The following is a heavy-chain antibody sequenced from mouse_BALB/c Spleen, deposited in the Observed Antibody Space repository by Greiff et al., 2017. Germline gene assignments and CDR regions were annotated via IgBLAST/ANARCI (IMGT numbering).Heavy chain of an antibody. D-gene: IGHD1-1*01. CDR2: IDPANGNT. CDR3: ASYGSSYFDY. Sequence: VQLKQSGAELVKPGASVKLSCTASGFNIKDTYMHWVKQRPEQGLEWIGRIDPANGNTKYDPKFQGKATITADTSSSTAYMQLSSLTSEDSAVYFCASYGSSYFDYWGQGTTLTVSS. CDR1: GFNIKDTY. V-gene: IGHV14-3*02. J-gene: IGHJ2*01.